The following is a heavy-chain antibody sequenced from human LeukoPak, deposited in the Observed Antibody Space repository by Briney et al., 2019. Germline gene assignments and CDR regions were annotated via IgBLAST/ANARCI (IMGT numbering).Heavy chain of an antibody. Sequence: GGSLRLSCAASGFTFSNAWMSWVRQAPGKGLEWVGRIKSKADGGTTDYAAPVKGRFTISRDDSKNTLYLQMNSLKTEDTAVYYCTPTEGGIAAAGTWDLNDYWGQGTLVTVSS. V-gene: IGHV3-15*01. CDR1: GFTFSNAW. CDR2: IKSKADGGTT. J-gene: IGHJ4*02. D-gene: IGHD6-13*01. CDR3: TPTEGGIAAAGTWDLNDY.